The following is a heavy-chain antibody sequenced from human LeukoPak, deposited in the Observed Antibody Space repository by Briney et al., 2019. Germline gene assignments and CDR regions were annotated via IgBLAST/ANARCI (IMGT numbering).Heavy chain of an antibody. CDR3: ARRGLSIKHWFDP. CDR2: MNPNSGNT. D-gene: IGHD3-10*01. CDR1: GYTFTSYD. V-gene: IGHV1-8*01. J-gene: IGHJ5*02. Sequence: GASVKVSCEASGYTFTSYDINWVRQATGQGLEWMGWMNPNSGNTGYAQKFQGRVTMTRNTSISTAYMELSSLRSEDTAVYYCARRGLSIKHWFDPWGQGTLVTVSS.